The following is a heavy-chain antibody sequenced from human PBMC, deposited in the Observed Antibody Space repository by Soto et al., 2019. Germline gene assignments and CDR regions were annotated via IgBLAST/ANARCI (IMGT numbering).Heavy chain of an antibody. Sequence: GASVKVSCKASGYTFTSYGISWVRQAPGQGLEWMGWISAYNGNTNYAQKLQGRVTMTTDTSTSTAYMELRSLRSDDTAVYYCARDLGVGATFLVGWFDPWGQGTLVTVS. V-gene: IGHV1-18*01. CDR3: ARDLGVGATFLVGWFDP. CDR2: ISAYNGNT. D-gene: IGHD1-26*01. CDR1: GYTFTSYG. J-gene: IGHJ5*02.